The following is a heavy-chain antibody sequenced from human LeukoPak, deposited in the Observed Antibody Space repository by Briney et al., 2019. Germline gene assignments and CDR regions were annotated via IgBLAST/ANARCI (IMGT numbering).Heavy chain of an antibody. CDR1: GYSFSDYW. Sequence: GESLKISCKGSGYSFSDYWAAWVRQRPGKGLEWLAIIIPADSETKYGPSFKGESTFSADKAISTAYLQWSSLKASDTAMYDCARHRYNTPGESSFYYGLDVWGQGTTLTVSS. CDR2: IIPADSET. CDR3: ARHRYNTPGESSFYYGLDV. V-gene: IGHV5-51*01. D-gene: IGHD2-15*01. J-gene: IGHJ6*02.